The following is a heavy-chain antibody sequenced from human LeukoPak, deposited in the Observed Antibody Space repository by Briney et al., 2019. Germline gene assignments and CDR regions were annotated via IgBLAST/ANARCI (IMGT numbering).Heavy chain of an antibody. V-gene: IGHV3-21*01. D-gene: IGHD3-9*01. CDR3: ANRYEVLTGMLADYYYAMDV. Sequence: PGGSLRLSCAASGFTFTTYTMNWVRQAPGKGLEWVSSISSSSTYIYYADSVKGRFTISRDNTKNSLYLQMNSLRAEDTAVYYCANRYEVLTGMLADYYYAMDVWGQGTTVTVSS. CDR2: ISSSSTYI. CDR1: GFTFTTYT. J-gene: IGHJ6*02.